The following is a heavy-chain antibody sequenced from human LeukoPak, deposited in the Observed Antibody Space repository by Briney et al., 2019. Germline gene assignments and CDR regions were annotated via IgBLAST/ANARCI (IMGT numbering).Heavy chain of an antibody. D-gene: IGHD5-18*01. J-gene: IGHJ5*02. CDR1: GGSFSGYD. Sequence: SETLSLTCAVYGGSFSGYDWSWIRQPPGKGLEWIGEINHSGSSNYNPALKSRVTISVDKSKNQFSLKLRSVTAADTAVYYCAGGNTAIDPWGQGTLVTVSS. V-gene: IGHV4-34*01. CDR3: AGGNTAIDP. CDR2: INHSGSS.